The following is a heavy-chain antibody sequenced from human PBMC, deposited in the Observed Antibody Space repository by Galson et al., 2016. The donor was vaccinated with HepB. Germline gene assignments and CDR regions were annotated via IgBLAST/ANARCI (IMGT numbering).Heavy chain of an antibody. V-gene: IGHV3-23*01. CDR1: GFTFSNYG. Sequence: SLRLSCAASGFTFSNYGMTWVRQAPGKGLEVVSSISRSGDSTDYADSVKGRFTISRDNSKNTLSLQMNSLTAADTAIYYCVQGSTAPAVWGKGTTVTVSS. J-gene: IGHJ6*04. D-gene: IGHD1-26*01. CDR2: ISRSGDST. CDR3: VQGSTAPAV.